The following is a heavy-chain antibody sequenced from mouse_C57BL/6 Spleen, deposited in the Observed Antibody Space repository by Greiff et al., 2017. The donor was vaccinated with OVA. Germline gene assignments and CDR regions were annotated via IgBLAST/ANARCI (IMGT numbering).Heavy chain of an antibody. D-gene: IGHD1-1*01. CDR1: GFTFSSYG. J-gene: IGHJ4*01. V-gene: IGHV5-6*01. CDR2: ISSGGSYT. Sequence: EVQVVESGGDLVKPGGSLKLSCAASGFTFSSYGMSWVRPTPDKRLEWVATISSGGSYTYYPASVKGRFTISRDNAKNTLYLQMSSLKSEDTAMYYCARRRNYGSSSYYAMDYWGQGTSVTVSS. CDR3: ARRRNYGSSSYYAMDY.